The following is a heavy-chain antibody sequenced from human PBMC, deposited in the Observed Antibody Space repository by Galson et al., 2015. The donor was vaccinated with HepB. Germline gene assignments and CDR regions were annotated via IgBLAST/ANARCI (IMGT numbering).Heavy chain of an antibody. D-gene: IGHD5-12*01. CDR3: ARDGQAWLRFGLGYYYYMAV. J-gene: IGHJ6*03. CDR2: INPNSGGT. V-gene: IGHV1-2*02. CDR1: GYTFTGYY. Sequence: SVKVSCKASGYTFTGYYIHWLRQAPGQGLEWMGWINPNSGGTNSAQNFQGRVTMTRDTSISTAYMELTRLISDDTAVYYCARDGQAWLRFGLGYYYYMAVWGKGTTVTVSS.